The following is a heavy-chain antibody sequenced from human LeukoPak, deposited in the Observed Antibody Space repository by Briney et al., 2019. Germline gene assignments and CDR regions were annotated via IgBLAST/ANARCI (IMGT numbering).Heavy chain of an antibody. V-gene: IGHV1-2*06. CDR2: INPNSGGT. CDR3: ARGGSAWDNPFDY. Sequence: ASVKVSCKASGYTFTAYYIHWVRQAPGQGLEWMGRINPNSGGTIYAQKVQGRVTMTRDTSISTAYMELSRLRADDTAVFYCARGGSAWDNPFDYWGQGTLVTVSS. J-gene: IGHJ4*02. CDR1: GYTFTAYY. D-gene: IGHD6-19*01.